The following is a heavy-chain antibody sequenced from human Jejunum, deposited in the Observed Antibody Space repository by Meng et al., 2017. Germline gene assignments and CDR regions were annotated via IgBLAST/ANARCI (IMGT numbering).Heavy chain of an antibody. D-gene: IGHD3-16*01. CDR3: AKLTSL. CDR2: ISGSDGRT. Sequence: VKLVGTGGGLVQAAGSLSISCAASSFTFHTSAMGWVRQAPGKGLEWVSVISGSDGRTYYADSVRGRFTISRETSKNTLYLQMISLRAEDTAVYYCAKLTSLWGQGTLVTVSS. J-gene: IGHJ4*02. CDR1: SFTFHTSA. V-gene: IGHV3-23*04.